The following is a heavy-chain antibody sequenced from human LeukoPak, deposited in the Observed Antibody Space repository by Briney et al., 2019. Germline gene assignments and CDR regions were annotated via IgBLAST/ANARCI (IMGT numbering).Heavy chain of an antibody. CDR1: GYTFTSYG. CDR3: ARDHPAAYYDFWSGPYYFDY. V-gene: IGHV1-18*01. D-gene: IGHD3-3*01. CDR2: ISAYNGNT. Sequence: ASVKVSCKASGYTFTSYGISWVRQAPGQGLEWMGWISAYNGNTNYAQKLQGRVTMTTDTSTSTAYMELRSLRSDDTAVYYCARDHPAAYYDFWSGPYYFDYWGQGTLVTVSS. J-gene: IGHJ4*02.